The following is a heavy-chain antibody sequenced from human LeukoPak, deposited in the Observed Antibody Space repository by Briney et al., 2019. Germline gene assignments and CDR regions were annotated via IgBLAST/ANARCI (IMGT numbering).Heavy chain of an antibody. Sequence: PGGSLRLSCAASGFTFSNYMIAWVRQAPGKGLVWVSTVNSDGSSTAYADSVKGRFTISRDNAENKVFLQLHSLRAEDTAVYYCTRGHPGKLDYWGQGTLVTVSS. D-gene: IGHD3-10*01. CDR1: GFTFSNYM. V-gene: IGHV3-74*01. CDR2: VNSDGSST. CDR3: TRGHPGKLDY. J-gene: IGHJ4*02.